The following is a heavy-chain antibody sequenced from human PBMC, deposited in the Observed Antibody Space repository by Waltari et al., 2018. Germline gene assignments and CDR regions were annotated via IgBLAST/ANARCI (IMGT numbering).Heavy chain of an antibody. J-gene: IGHJ4*02. CDR3: ARAAAPLRNSYGYSYFDY. V-gene: IGHV1-69*01. Sequence: QVQLVQSGAEVKKPGSSVKVSCKASGGTFSSYAISWVRQAPGPGLVWMGGIIPIFGTANYAQKFQGRVTITADEATSTAYMELSSLRSEDTAVYYCARAAAPLRNSYGYSYFDYWGQGTLVTVSS. CDR1: GGTFSSYA. CDR2: IIPIFGTA. D-gene: IGHD5-18*01.